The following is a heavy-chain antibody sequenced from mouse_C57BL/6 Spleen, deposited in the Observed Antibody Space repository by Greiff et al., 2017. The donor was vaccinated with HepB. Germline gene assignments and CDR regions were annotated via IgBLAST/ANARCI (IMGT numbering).Heavy chain of an antibody. D-gene: IGHD1-1*01. V-gene: IGHV1-82*01. CDR3: AREDHYYGSSHWYFDV. J-gene: IGHJ1*03. CDR2: IYPGDGDT. CDR1: GYAFSSSW. Sequence: VKLMESGPELVKPGASVKISCKASGYAFSSSWMNWVKQRPGKGLEWIGRIYPGDGDTNYNGKFKGKATLTADKSSSTAYMQLSSLTSEDSAVYFCAREDHYYGSSHWYFDVWGTGTTVTVSS.